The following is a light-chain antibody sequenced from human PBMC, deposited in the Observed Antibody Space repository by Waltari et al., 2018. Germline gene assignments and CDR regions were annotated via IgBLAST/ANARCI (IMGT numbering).Light chain of an antibody. Sequence: QSALTQPASVSGSPGQSITISCTGTSSDVGGYNYVSWYQQHPGKAPKLMIYEVSNRPSGISNRFSGSKSGNTASLTISGLQAEDEADYYCCSYTSRKTRLFGGGTK. J-gene: IGLJ2*01. V-gene: IGLV2-14*01. CDR1: SSDVGGYNY. CDR3: CSYTSRKTRL. CDR2: EVS.